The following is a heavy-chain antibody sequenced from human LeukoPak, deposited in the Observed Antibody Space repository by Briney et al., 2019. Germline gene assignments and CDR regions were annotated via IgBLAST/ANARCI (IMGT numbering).Heavy chain of an antibody. CDR2: ISHIGST. J-gene: IGHJ3*02. D-gene: IGHD1-14*01. CDR3: ARDRISINALDM. Sequence: SETLSLTCTVSGASISGHYLTWLRQPPGKGLEWIGCISHIGSTNYNPSLKSRLTISVDTSKNQFSLKLTSVTAADTAVYYCARDRISINALDMWGQGTMATVSS. CDR1: GASISGHY. V-gene: IGHV4-59*11.